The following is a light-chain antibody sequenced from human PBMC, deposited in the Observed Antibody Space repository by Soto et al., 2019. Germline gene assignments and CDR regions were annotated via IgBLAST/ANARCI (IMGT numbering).Light chain of an antibody. CDR3: CSFAGSYSYV. Sequence: QSALTQPASVSGSPGQSITISCTGTSSDVGDFDCVSWYQQHPGKAPKLIVYDVTERPSGVPDRFSGSKSGNTASLTISGLQAEDEADYSCCSFAGSYSYVFGTATKLTVL. CDR2: DVT. CDR1: SSDVGDFDC. J-gene: IGLJ1*01. V-gene: IGLV2-11*01.